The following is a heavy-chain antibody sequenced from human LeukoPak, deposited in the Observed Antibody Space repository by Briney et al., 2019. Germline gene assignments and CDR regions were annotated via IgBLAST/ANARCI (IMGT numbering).Heavy chain of an antibody. Sequence: GGSLRLSCADSGFSFSTYGMSWVRQAPGKGLEWVSGIPTSGGITYYADSVKGRFTISRDNSKNTLYLQMNSLRAEDTAVYYCAKVRSDYYDILTGNYNPLFDYWGQGTLVTVSS. V-gene: IGHV3-23*01. CDR1: GFSFSTYG. CDR2: IPTSGGIT. D-gene: IGHD3-9*01. CDR3: AKVRSDYYDILTGNYNPLFDY. J-gene: IGHJ4*02.